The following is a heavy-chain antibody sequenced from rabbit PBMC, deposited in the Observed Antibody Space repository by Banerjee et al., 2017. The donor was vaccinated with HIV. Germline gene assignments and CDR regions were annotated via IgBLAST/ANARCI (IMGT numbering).Heavy chain of an antibody. Sequence: QSLEESGGDLVKPGASLTLTCTASGFSFTNNYWICWVRQAPGKGLEWIACIYTGSSGSTDYASWVNGRFTISRTSSTTVTLQMTSLTAADTATYFCAREGDYDDYGDYYFNLWGPGTLVTVS. CDR3: AREGDYDDYGDYYFNL. CDR2: IYTGSSGST. CDR1: GFSFTNNYW. J-gene: IGHJ4*01. D-gene: IGHD2-1*01. V-gene: IGHV1S40*01.